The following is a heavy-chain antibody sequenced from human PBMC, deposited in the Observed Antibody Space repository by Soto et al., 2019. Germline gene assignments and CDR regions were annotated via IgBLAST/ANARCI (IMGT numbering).Heavy chain of an antibody. Sequence: QVQLQESGPGLVKPSQTLSLTCTVSGGSISSGDYYWRWIRQPPGKGLEWIGYIYYSGSTHYNLCLKIRITLSVDTPKTPFTLQLSTEPGDNTAVYCCARSDPANYDWFDHWGQ. D-gene: IGHD1-7*01. J-gene: IGHJ5*02. CDR3: ARSDPANYDWFDH. V-gene: IGHV4-30-4*01. CDR2: IYYSGST. CDR1: GGSISSGDYY.